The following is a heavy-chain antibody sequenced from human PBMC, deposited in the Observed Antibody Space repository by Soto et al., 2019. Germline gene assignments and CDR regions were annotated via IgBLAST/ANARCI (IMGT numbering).Heavy chain of an antibody. V-gene: IGHV2-5*02. Sequence: QVTLKESGPTLVKPTQTLTLTCTFSGFSLDATGVGVGWIRQPPGKALEWLALIYWDDDKRYSPSLKTRRTISKDTFKNQVVLTMANMDPEDTATYYCARGFYTYAGYFDYWGQGMLVTVSS. D-gene: IGHD3-3*01. CDR3: ARGFYTYAGYFDY. CDR1: GFSLDATGVG. J-gene: IGHJ4*02. CDR2: IYWDDDK.